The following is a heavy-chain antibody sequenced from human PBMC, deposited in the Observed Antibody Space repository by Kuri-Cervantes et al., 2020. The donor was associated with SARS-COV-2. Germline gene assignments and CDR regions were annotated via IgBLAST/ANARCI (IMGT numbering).Heavy chain of an antibody. V-gene: IGHV4-59*12. CDR3: ARAKSVNNYYYGMDY. CDR1: GGSISSYY. CDR2: IYYSGST. Sequence: GSLRLSCTVSGGSISSYYWSWIRQPPGKGLEWIGYIYYSGSTYYNPSLKSRVTISVDTSKNQFSLKLSSVTAADTAVYYCARAKSVNNYYYGMDYWGKGTTVTVSS. D-gene: IGHD3-10*01. J-gene: IGHJ6*04.